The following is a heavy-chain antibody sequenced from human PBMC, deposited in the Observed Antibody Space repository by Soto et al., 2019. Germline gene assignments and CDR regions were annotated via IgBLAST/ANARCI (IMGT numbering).Heavy chain of an antibody. J-gene: IGHJ4*02. CDR2: ISPKSTYR. V-gene: IGHV3-11*06. CDR1: GFPFSDYY. CDR3: ARGGGGGLFEH. Sequence: GESLKISCATSGFPFSDYYMSWIRQAPGKGLEWLSHISPKSTYRNYADSVKGRFTISRDNTKSSLFLQMNSLGVEDTAVYYCARGGGGGLFEHWGQGVLVTVSS. D-gene: IGHD2-21*01.